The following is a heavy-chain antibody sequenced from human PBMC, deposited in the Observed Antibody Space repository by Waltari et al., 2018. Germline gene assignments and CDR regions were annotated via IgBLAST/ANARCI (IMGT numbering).Heavy chain of an antibody. CDR2: IYSGGST. CDR3: ARDNPVTPNYYYYGMDV. V-gene: IGHV3-53*01. Sequence: EVQLVESGGGLIQPGGSLRLSCAASGFTVSSNYMSWVRQAPGKGLEWVSVIYSGGSTYYADSVKGRFTISRDNSKNTLYLQMNSLRAEDTAVYYCARDNPVTPNYYYYGMDVWGQGTTVTVSS. J-gene: IGHJ6*02. CDR1: GFTVSSNY. D-gene: IGHD4-17*01.